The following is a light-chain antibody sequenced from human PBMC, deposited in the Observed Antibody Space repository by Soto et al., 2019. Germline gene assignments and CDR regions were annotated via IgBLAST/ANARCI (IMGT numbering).Light chain of an antibody. CDR3: QQYEKPPYT. Sequence: DIQLTQSPSSLSASVGDRVTITCQANQDIRNYLNWYQKKPGKAPKVLISEASFLQTGVPSRFSGSQSGTDFTFTISSLQPEDIATYYCQQYEKPPYTFGQGTKVDI. V-gene: IGKV1-33*01. CDR2: EAS. J-gene: IGKJ2*01. CDR1: QDIRNY.